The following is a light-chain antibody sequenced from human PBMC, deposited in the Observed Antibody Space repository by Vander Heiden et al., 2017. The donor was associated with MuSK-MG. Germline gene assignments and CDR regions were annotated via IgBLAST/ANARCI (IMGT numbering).Light chain of an antibody. CDR1: QSVSSSY. CDR2: GAS. CDR3: QQDGSSPSIT. Sequence: EIVLTQSPGTLSLPPGERATLSCRASQSVSSSYLAWYQQKPGQAPRLLIYGASSRATGIPDRFSGSGYGTDFTLTISRREPEDFAVYYCQQDGSSPSITFGQGTRLEIK. J-gene: IGKJ5*01. V-gene: IGKV3-20*01.